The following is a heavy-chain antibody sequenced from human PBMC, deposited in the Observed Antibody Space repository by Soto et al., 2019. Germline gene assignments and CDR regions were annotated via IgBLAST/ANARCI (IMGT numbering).Heavy chain of an antibody. D-gene: IGHD3-10*01. CDR3: TRNEDGWGIRDVQSHP. Sequence: EVQLVESGGGLVQPGRALRLSCTVSGFTLGDYSLSWFRQAPGKGLEWVGFIRGKPFGGTTEFAASVKGRLSISRDDSKNIAYLQMSRLKFENTAVYYCTRNEDGWGIRDVQSHPWGQGTLVTVSS. J-gene: IGHJ5*02. V-gene: IGHV3-49*03. CDR1: GFTLGDYS. CDR2: IRGKPFGGTT.